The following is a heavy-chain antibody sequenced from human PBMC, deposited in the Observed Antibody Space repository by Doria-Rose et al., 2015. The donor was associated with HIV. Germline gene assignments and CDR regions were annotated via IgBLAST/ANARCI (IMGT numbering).Heavy chain of an antibody. V-gene: IGHV4-39*07. CDR2: YYSSGRT. D-gene: IGHD3-16*01. Sequence: QAQLQASGPGLVKPSATPSLNCSVFGASIRSHNNGGGVHDPPGKGLEGMGSYYSSGRTYYNPSLKSRVTISADTSKNQSSLNRSSRTAADTAVYYCVMTLHYWGQGTLVTVSS. CDR1: GASIRSHNN. CDR3: VMTLHY. J-gene: IGHJ4*02.